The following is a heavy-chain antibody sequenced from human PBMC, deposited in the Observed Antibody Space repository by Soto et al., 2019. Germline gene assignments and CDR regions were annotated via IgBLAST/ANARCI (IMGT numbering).Heavy chain of an antibody. J-gene: IGHJ6*02. V-gene: IGHV3-48*03. CDR3: ARDLSLPGATRVGVSPVYYYYGMDV. CDR2: ISSSGTSR. D-gene: IGHD2-2*01. CDR1: GFTFSRFE. Sequence: EAQLVESGGGLVRPGGSLRLSCAASGFTFSRFEMHWVRQAPGKGLEWVSLISSSGTSRSYADAVKGRFTISRDDAENSLFLQMNSLGVEDTAVYYCARDLSLPGATRVGVSPVYYYYGMDVWGPGTTVTVSS.